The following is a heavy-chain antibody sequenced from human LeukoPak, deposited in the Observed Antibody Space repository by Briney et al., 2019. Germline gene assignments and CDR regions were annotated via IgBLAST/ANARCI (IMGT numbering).Heavy chain of an antibody. CDR3: ARPSRDGYRYTFDY. J-gene: IGHJ4*02. CDR2: IYNSGNT. V-gene: IGHV4-59*01. Sequence: PSETLSLTCTVSGGSIGSYYWSWIRQPPGKGLEWIGYIYNSGNTNYSPSLKSRVSISVDTPKNQFSLKLSSVTAADTGVYYCARPSRDGYRYTFDYWGRGILVTVSS. CDR1: GGSIGSYY. D-gene: IGHD5-24*01.